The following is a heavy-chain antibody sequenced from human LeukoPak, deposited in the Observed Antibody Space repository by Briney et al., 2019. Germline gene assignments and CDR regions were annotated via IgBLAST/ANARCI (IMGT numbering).Heavy chain of an antibody. CDR2: LSGSGGTT. CDR1: GFTFSSYA. J-gene: IGHJ6*03. D-gene: IGHD3-9*01. V-gene: IGHV3-23*01. Sequence: GGSLRLSCAASGFTFSSYAMSWVRQAPGKGLEWVSVLSGSGGTTYYADSVKGRFTISRDNAKNSLYLQMNSLRAEDTAVYYCARVPRYDILTGYYRPYYYMDVWGKGTTVTVSS. CDR3: ARVPRYDILTGYYRPYYYMDV.